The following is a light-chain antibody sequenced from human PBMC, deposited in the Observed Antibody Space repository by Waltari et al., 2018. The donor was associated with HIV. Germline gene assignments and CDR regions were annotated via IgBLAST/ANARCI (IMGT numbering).Light chain of an antibody. CDR3: QGGNGY. CDR2: FAS. Sequence: DSPMTQSPSTLSASVGDTVTITCRARRNIDNRMAWYQQKPGKVPTLLIYFASTLQRGVPWRFSGSGSGTEFTLTISSLQPDDFATYYCQGGNGYFGQGTKVEIK. V-gene: IGKV1-5*03. CDR1: RNIDNR. J-gene: IGKJ2*01.